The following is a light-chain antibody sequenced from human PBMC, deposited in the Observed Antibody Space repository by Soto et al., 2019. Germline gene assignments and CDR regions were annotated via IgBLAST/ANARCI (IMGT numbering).Light chain of an antibody. CDR2: KAS. J-gene: IGKJ1*01. Sequence: EIQMTQSPSTLSASVGDRVTITCRASQSVSTWLAWYQQKPGKAPKLLIYKASNLESGVPSRFTGSGSGTEFTLTISSLQPDDFATYYCQQYNSWTFGQGTKGDIK. CDR1: QSVSTW. V-gene: IGKV1-5*03. CDR3: QQYNSWT.